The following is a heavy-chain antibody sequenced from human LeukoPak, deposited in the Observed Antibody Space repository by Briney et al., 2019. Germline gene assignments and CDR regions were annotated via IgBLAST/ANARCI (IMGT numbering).Heavy chain of an antibody. CDR1: GFTFSSYA. V-gene: IGHV3-23*01. D-gene: IGHD5-18*01. J-gene: IGHJ4*02. Sequence: GGSLRLSCAASGFTFSSYAMSWVRQAPGKGLEWVSAISGSGGSTYYADSVKGRFTISRDNSRNTLYLQMNSLRAEDTAVYYCAKFNVGLRDIDYWGQGTLVTVSS. CDR2: ISGSGGST. CDR3: AKFNVGLRDIDY.